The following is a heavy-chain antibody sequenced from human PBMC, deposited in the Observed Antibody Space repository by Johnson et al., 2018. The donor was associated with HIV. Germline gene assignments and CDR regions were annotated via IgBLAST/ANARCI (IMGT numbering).Heavy chain of an antibody. D-gene: IGHD2-15*01. CDR3: ARGGDCSGGRCYLHDAFDV. CDR2: ISGRGDST. Sequence: EVLLLESGGGLVQPGGSLGLSCAASGFIFNKYAMTWVRQAPGKGLEWVSVISGRGDSTHYADSVKGRFTISRDNSRNTLYLQINSLRTEDTAVYYCARGGDCSGGRCYLHDAFDVWGPGTVVTVSS. V-gene: IGHV3-23*01. J-gene: IGHJ3*01. CDR1: GFIFNKYA.